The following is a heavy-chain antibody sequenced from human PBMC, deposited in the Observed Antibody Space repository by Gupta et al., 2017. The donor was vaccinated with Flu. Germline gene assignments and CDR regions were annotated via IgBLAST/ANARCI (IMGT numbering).Heavy chain of an antibody. V-gene: IGHV3-23*01. CDR3: AKENAPHTAYYFDY. CDR1: GFTFSSYA. J-gene: IGHJ4*02. D-gene: IGHD6-25*01. CDR2: ISNNGATT. Sequence: DVQLLESGGGLVQPGGSLRLSCAASGFTFSSYALTWVRQAPGKGLEWVSIISNNGATTHYADSVKGRFTISRDNSKNTLFLQMNSLRTDDTAVYYCAKENAPHTAYYFDYWGQGTLATVSS.